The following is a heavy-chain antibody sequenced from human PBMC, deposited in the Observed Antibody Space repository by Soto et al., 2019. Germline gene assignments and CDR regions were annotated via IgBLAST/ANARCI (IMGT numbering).Heavy chain of an antibody. CDR2: IYYSGNT. CDR1: GGSISSSSYY. CDR3: ASYRMEFSSSSFDN. J-gene: IGHJ4*02. D-gene: IGHD6-6*01. V-gene: IGHV4-39*01. Sequence: NPSETLSLTCTVSGGSISSSSYYWAWIRQPPGKGLEWIGSIYYSGNTYYNPSLKSRVTISVDTSKNQFSLRLNSVTAADTAVYYCASYRMEFSSSSFDNWGQGTLVTVSS.